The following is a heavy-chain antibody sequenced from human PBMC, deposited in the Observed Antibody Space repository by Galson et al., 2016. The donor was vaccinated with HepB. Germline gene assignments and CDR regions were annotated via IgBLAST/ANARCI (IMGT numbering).Heavy chain of an antibody. J-gene: IGHJ6*02. D-gene: IGHD1-1*01. CDR1: GDSVSRNGAA. CDR3: ARDQPQSDKWNDEGEHYDYFYGMDV. CDR2: TYYWSKYSN. Sequence: CAISGDSVSRNGAAWNWIRLSPSRGLEWLGRTYYWSKYSNDYAVSVKSRITFNPDTSKNQFSLQLNSATPEDTAVYYCARDQPQSDKWNDEGEHYDYFYGMDVWGLGTTVTGSS. V-gene: IGHV6-1*01.